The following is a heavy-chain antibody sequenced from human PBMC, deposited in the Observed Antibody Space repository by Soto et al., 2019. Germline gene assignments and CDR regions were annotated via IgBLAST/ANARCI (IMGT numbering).Heavy chain of an antibody. Sequence: PGESLKISCKGSGYSFTNYWIGWVRQMPGKGLEWMGIIYPGDSDTRYSPSFQGQVTFSADKSISTAYLQWSSLKASDTAIYYCARRYTMVRGVTPDYYYYMDVWGPGTTVTVSS. J-gene: IGHJ6*03. CDR3: ARRYTMVRGVTPDYYYYMDV. D-gene: IGHD3-10*01. CDR2: IYPGDSDT. V-gene: IGHV5-51*01. CDR1: GYSFTNYW.